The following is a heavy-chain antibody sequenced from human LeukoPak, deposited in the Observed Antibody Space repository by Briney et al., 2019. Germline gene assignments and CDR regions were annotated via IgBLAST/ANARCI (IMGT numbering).Heavy chain of an antibody. V-gene: IGHV3-30*02. CDR3: AKDDSVTGDIYYFDY. J-gene: IGHJ4*02. CDR2: IRNDGRKH. CDR1: GFTFSVHG. D-gene: IGHD7-27*01. Sequence: GGSLRLSCAASGFTFSVHGLHWVRQAPGKGLEWVAFIRNDGRKHYYADSVKGRFTISRDNSNNMVYLQITSLRVEDTAVYFCAKDDSVTGDIYYFDYWGQGTLVTVSS.